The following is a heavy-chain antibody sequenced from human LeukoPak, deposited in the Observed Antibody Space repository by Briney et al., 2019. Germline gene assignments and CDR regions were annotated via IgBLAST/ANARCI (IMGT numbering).Heavy chain of an antibody. CDR3: AREGFTMILRNAFDI. D-gene: IGHD3-22*01. CDR2: IYYSGST. J-gene: IGHJ3*02. Sequence: PSETLSLTCTVSGVSISSSNSYWGWIRQPPGKGLEWIGSIYYSGSTYYNPSLKSRVTISVDTSKNQFSLKLSSVTAADTAVYYCAREGFTMILRNAFDIWGQGTMVTVSS. CDR1: GVSISSSNSY. V-gene: IGHV4-39*07.